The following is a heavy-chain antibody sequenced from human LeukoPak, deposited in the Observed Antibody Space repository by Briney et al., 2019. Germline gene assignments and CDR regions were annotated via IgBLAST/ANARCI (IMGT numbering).Heavy chain of an antibody. J-gene: IGHJ4*02. V-gene: IGHV4-39*07. CDR1: GGSISSSSYY. Sequence: SETLSLTCTVSGGSISSSSYYWGWIRQPPGKGLEWIGSTYYSGSTYYNPSLKSRVTISVDTSKNQFSLKLSSVTAADTAVYYCARDIQGVTTDYWGQGTLVTVSS. D-gene: IGHD4-17*01. CDR3: ARDIQGVTTDY. CDR2: TYYSGST.